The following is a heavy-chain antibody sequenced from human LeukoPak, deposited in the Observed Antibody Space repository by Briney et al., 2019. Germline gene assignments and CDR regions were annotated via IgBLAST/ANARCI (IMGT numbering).Heavy chain of an antibody. J-gene: IGHJ4*02. Sequence: GAPVKVSCKASGYTFRNYGISWVRQAPGQGLEWMGWISAYNGDTNYAQNLQGRVTMTTDTSTSTAYMELRSLRSDDTAVFYCARDPTNTSGYYAYFDYWGQGTLVTVSS. CDR3: ARDPTNTSGYYAYFDY. V-gene: IGHV1-18*01. CDR2: ISAYNGDT. D-gene: IGHD5-12*01. CDR1: GYTFRNYG.